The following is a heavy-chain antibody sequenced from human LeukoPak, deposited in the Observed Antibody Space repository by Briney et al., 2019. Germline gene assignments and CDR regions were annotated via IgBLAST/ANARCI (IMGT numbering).Heavy chain of an antibody. V-gene: IGHV4-31*03. CDR2: IYYSGST. Sequence: SETLSLTCTVSGGSISSGGYYWSWIRQHPGKGLEWIGYIYYSGSTYYNPSLKSRVTISVDTSKNQFSLKLSSVTAADTAVYYCARDHYPFVVVPAARSNWFDPWGQGTLVTVSS. CDR3: ARDHYPFVVVPAARSNWFDP. J-gene: IGHJ5*02. D-gene: IGHD2-2*01. CDR1: GGSISSGGYY.